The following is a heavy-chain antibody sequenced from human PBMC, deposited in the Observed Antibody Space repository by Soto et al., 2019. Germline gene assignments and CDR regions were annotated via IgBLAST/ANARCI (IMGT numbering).Heavy chain of an antibody. D-gene: IGHD3-3*01. CDR2: IYYSGST. CDR3: ASVAIFGVVTLSHWFDP. J-gene: IGHJ5*02. V-gene: IGHV4-59*01. Sequence: QEWIGNIYYSGSTNYNPSLKGRVTISVGTAKNKFSLKLSSVTAADTAVYYCASVAIFGVVTLSHWFDPWGQGPLVIV.